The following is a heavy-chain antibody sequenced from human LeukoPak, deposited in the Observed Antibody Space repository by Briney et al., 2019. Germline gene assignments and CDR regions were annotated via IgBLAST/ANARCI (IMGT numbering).Heavy chain of an antibody. CDR2: IRYDGSNK. CDR3: ARDMGYSGSWPGYFDY. Sequence: HSGGSLRLSCAASGFTFSSYGMHWVRQAPGKGLEWVAFIRYDGSNKYYADSVKGRFTISRDNSKNTLYLQMNSLRAEDTAVYYCARDMGYSGSWPGYFDYWGQGALVTVSS. J-gene: IGHJ4*02. D-gene: IGHD1-26*01. CDR1: GFTFSSYG. V-gene: IGHV3-30*02.